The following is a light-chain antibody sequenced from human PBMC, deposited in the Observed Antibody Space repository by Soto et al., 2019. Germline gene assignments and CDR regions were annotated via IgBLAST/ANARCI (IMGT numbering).Light chain of an antibody. Sequence: DIQMTQSPSSLSASVGDRVTITCRASQSISTYLNWYQQRPGKAPKLLIYAASILQSGVPSRFSGSGSGTDFALTISGLHPEDFATYYCQQSSNFPYTFGQGTKLDIK. J-gene: IGKJ2*01. V-gene: IGKV1-39*01. CDR1: QSISTY. CDR2: AAS. CDR3: QQSSNFPYT.